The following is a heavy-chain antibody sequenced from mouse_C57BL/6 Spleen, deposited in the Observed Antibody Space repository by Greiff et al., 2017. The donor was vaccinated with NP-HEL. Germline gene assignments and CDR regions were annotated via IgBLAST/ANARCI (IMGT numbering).Heavy chain of an antibody. CDR2: IYPGDGDT. D-gene: IGHD1-1*01. Sequence: QVQLQQSGAELVKPGASVKISCKASGYAFSSYWMNWVKQRPGKGLAWIGQIYPGDGDTNYNGKFKGKATLTADKSSSTAYMQLSSLTSEDSAVYFCAPYYYGSSSWFAYWGQGTLVTVSA. V-gene: IGHV1-80*01. CDR3: APYYYGSSSWFAY. J-gene: IGHJ3*01. CDR1: GYAFSSYW.